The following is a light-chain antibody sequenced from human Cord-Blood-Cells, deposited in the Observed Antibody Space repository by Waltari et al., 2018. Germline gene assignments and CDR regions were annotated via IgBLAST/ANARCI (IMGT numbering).Light chain of an antibody. CDR3: QQRVT. Sequence: DIQMTQSPSTLSASVGDRVTITCRASQSISSWLAWYQQKPGKAPKLLIYDASSLESGVPSRFSGSGSGTEFTLTISSLQPDEFATYYCQQRVTFGPGTKVDIK. J-gene: IGKJ3*01. V-gene: IGKV1-5*01. CDR1: QSISSW. CDR2: DAS.